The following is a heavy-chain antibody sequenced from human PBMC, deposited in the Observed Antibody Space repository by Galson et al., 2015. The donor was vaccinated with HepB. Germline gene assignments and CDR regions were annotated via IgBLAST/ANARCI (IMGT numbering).Heavy chain of an antibody. V-gene: IGHV3-11*03. CDR1: GFTFSDYY. CDR3: ATQGLPGVWAPPDN. Sequence: SLRLSCAASGFTFSDYYMNWIRQAPGKGLEWVSWISSGGSDTNYADSVRGRFTVSRDNAKNSLYLQVISLRAEDTAVYYCATQGLPGVWAPPDNWGQGILVTVSS. CDR2: ISSGGSDT. J-gene: IGHJ4*02. D-gene: IGHD3-9*01.